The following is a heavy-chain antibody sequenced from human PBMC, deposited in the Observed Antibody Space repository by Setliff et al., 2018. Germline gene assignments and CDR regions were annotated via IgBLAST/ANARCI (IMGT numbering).Heavy chain of an antibody. D-gene: IGHD6-19*01. CDR1: GGSFSGFH. Sequence: SETLSLTCTVSGGSFSGFHWSWIRQPPGRGLEWIGYIQTTGSTNYNPSLKSRVTMSVDTSKNQFSLKLSSVTAADTAVYYCARDFLGQWGGKGGLDYWGQGTLVTVSS. J-gene: IGHJ4*02. V-gene: IGHV4-4*08. CDR2: IQTTGST. CDR3: ARDFLGQWGGKGGLDY.